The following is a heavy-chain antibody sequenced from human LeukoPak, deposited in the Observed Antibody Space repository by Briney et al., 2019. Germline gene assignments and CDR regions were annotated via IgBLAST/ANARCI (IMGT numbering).Heavy chain of an antibody. CDR3: ARQLGYCSDGSCYFPY. V-gene: IGHV3-23*01. D-gene: IGHD2-15*01. CDR1: GFTFSSSA. CDR2: ISNNGGYT. J-gene: IGHJ4*02. Sequence: GGSLRLSRAASGFTFSSSAMSWVRQAPGKGLEWVSAISNNGGYTYYADSVQGRFTISRDNSKSTLCLQMNSLRAEDTAVYYCARQLGYCSDGSCYFPYWGQGTLVTVSS.